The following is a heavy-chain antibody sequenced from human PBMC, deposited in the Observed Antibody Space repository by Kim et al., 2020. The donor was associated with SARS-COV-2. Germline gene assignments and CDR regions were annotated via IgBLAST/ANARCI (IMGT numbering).Heavy chain of an antibody. J-gene: IGHJ2*01. CDR2: IYYSGST. Sequence: SETLSLTCTVSGGSISSYYWSWIRQPPGKGLEWIGYIYYSGSTNYNPSLKSRVTISVDTSKNQFSLKLSSVTAADTAVYYCARGSYYPPRYFDLWGRGTLVTVSS. CDR1: GGSISSYY. CDR3: ARGSYYPPRYFDL. V-gene: IGHV4-59*13. D-gene: IGHD3-10*01.